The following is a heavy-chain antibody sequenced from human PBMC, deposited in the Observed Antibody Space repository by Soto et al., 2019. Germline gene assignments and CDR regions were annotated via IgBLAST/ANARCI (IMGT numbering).Heavy chain of an antibody. CDR1: GYTFNTYG. CDR3: ARAYTASYYYYGMDV. Sequence: ASVKVSCKTSGYTFNTYGSNWVRQAPGQGLEWMGWINPNSGGTNYAQKFQGRVTMTRDTSISTAYMELSRLRSDDTAVYYCARAYTASYYYYGMDVWGQGTTVTVSS. CDR2: INPNSGGT. D-gene: IGHD2-2*02. J-gene: IGHJ6*02. V-gene: IGHV1-2*02.